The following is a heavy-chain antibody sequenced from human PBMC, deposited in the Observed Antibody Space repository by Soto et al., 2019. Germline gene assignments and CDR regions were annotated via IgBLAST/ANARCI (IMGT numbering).Heavy chain of an antibody. J-gene: IGHJ4*02. D-gene: IGHD1-1*01. Sequence: PGGSLRPSCAASGFSFSSHWMHWVRQAPGKGLVWVSHIGPSGSGTRDADSVQGRFTISRDNARNTLYLQMNSLRDEDTAVYYCTRDNNWSYDYWGQGILVTVSS. CDR1: GFSFSSHW. CDR2: IGPSGSGT. CDR3: TRDNNWSYDY. V-gene: IGHV3-74*01.